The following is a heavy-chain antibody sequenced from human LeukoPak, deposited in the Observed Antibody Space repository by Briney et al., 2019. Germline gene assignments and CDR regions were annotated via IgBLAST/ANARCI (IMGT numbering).Heavy chain of an antibody. Sequence: LSCAASGFTFSSYAMNWVRQPPGKGLEWIGEINHSGSTNSNPSLKSRVTISVDTSKNQFSLKLSSVTAADTAVYYCARGSFSGWYVAYWGQGTLVTVSS. V-gene: IGHV4-34*01. CDR2: INHSGST. CDR1: GFTFSSYA. D-gene: IGHD6-19*01. CDR3: ARGSFSGWYVAY. J-gene: IGHJ4*02.